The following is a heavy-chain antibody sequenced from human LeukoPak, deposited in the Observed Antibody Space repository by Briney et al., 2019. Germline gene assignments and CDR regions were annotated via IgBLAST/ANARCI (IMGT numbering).Heavy chain of an antibody. D-gene: IGHD3-10*01. Sequence: GGSLRLSCAASGFTFSTYAMSWVRQAPGKGLECVSSISGRDGSTYYADSVKGRFTISRDNSKNTLYLQMNSLRAEDTAVYYCAKDRGIISDYWGQGTLVTVSS. CDR2: ISGRDGST. V-gene: IGHV3-23*01. CDR1: GFTFSTYA. J-gene: IGHJ4*02. CDR3: AKDRGIISDY.